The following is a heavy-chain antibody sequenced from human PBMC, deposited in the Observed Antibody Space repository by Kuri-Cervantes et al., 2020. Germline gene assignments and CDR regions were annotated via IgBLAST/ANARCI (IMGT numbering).Heavy chain of an antibody. Sequence: GESLKISCAASGFTFDDYTMHWVRQAPGKGLEWVSLISWDGGSTYYADSVKGRFTISRDNSKNSLYLQMNSLRTEDTALYYCAKDQPYYDSSGYLSGYFDYWGQGILVTVSS. V-gene: IGHV3-43*01. CDR1: GFTFDDYT. J-gene: IGHJ4*02. CDR2: ISWDGGST. CDR3: AKDQPYYDSSGYLSGYFDY. D-gene: IGHD3-22*01.